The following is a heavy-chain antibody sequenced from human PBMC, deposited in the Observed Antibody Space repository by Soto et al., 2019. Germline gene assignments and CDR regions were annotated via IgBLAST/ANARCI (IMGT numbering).Heavy chain of an antibody. CDR2: IKSDGSST. CDR3: ARGNNGMDV. V-gene: IGHV3-74*01. Sequence: GGSLRLSCAASGFTFSNYWMHWVRQAPGKGLVWVSRIKSDGSSTNYAGSVKGRFTSSRDNAKNTLYLQLNSLRVEDTAVYYCARGNNGMDVWGQGTTVTVSS. CDR1: GFTFSNYW. J-gene: IGHJ6*02.